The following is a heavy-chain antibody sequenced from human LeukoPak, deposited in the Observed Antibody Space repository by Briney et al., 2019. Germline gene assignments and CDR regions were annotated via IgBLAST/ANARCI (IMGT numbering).Heavy chain of an antibody. CDR3: VSQKWLYDLDI. J-gene: IGHJ3*02. V-gene: IGHV3-53*01. CDR1: GLTVNSNY. CDR2: IHSGGAT. D-gene: IGHD5-24*01. Sequence: GGSLRLSCIASGLTVNSNYMRWVRQAPGKGLEWVSAIHSGGATYYADSVKGRFTVSRDDSKNTLYLQMYRLRVEDTAMYYCVSQKWLYDLDIWGQGTMVTVSS.